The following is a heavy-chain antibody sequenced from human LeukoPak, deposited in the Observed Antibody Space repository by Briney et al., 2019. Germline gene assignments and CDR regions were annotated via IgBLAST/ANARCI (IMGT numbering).Heavy chain of an antibody. V-gene: IGHV4-39*07. Sequence: SETLSLTCNVFAGSISSRSNYWGWIRQSPGQGLEWIGSIYYSGRTYYNAALESRVTISVDTSKNQLSLKLTSVTAADTAVYYCGRDYYDRSGYYALDSWGQGILVTVSS. CDR2: IYYSGRT. J-gene: IGHJ4*02. CDR1: AGSISSRSNY. CDR3: GRDYYDRSGYYALDS. D-gene: IGHD3-22*01.